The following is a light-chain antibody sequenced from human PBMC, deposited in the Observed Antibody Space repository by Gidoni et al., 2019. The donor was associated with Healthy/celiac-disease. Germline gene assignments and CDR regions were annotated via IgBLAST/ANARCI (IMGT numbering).Light chain of an antibody. Sequence: EIVLTQSPGTLSLSPGERATLSCRASQSVSSSYLAWYQQKPGQAPRLLIYGASSRANGIPDRFSGSGSVTDFTLTISRLEPEDFAVYYCQQYGSSPPTWTFGQGTKVEIK. CDR2: GAS. CDR1: QSVSSSY. CDR3: QQYGSSPPTWT. V-gene: IGKV3-20*01. J-gene: IGKJ1*01.